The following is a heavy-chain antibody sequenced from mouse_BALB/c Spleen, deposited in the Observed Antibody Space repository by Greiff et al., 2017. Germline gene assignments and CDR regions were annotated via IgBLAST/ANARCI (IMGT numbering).Heavy chain of an antibody. CDR3: AIYDGYLAWFAY. CDR1: GYTFTSYW. Sequence: QVQLQQPGAELVKPGASVKLSCKASGYTFTSYWMHWVKQRPGQGLEWIGEIDPSDSYTNYNQKFKGKATLTVDKSSSTAYMQLSSLTSEDSAVYYCAIYDGYLAWFAYWGQGTLVTVSA. CDR2: IDPSDSYT. V-gene: IGHV1-69*02. J-gene: IGHJ3*01. D-gene: IGHD2-3*01.